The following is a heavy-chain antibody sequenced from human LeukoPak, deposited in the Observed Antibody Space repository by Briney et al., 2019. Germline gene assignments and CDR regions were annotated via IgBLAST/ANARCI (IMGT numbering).Heavy chain of an antibody. V-gene: IGHV4-59*01. CDR2: IYYSGST. CDR1: GGSISSYY. J-gene: IGHJ3*02. Sequence: SETLSLTCTVSGGSISSYYWSWIRQPPGKGLEWIGYIYYSGSTNYNPSLKSRVTISVDTSKNQFSLKLSSVTAADTAVYYCAKDLLYSTPGDAFDIWGQGTMVTVSS. CDR3: AKDLLYSTPGDAFDI. D-gene: IGHD6-13*01.